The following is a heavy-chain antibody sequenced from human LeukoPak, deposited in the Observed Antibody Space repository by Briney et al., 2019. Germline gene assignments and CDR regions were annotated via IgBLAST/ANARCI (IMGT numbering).Heavy chain of an antibody. D-gene: IGHD6-19*01. CDR1: GFTFSSYS. CDR3: ARDRGSGWYLGY. CDR2: ISSSSSYI. V-gene: IGHV3-21*01. Sequence: GGSLRLSCAASGFTFSSYSMNWVRQAPGKGLEWASSISSSSSYIYYADSVKDRFTISRDNAKNSLYLQMNSLRAEDTAVYYCARDRGSGWYLGYWGQGTLVTVSS. J-gene: IGHJ4*02.